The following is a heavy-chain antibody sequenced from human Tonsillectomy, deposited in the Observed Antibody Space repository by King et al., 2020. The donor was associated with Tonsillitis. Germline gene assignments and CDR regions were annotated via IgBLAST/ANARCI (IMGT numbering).Heavy chain of an antibody. CDR1: GFTFNTYT. J-gene: IGHJ5*01. CDR2: ISSSSTYM. V-gene: IGHV3-21*01. Sequence: VQLVESGGGLVKPGGSLRLSCAASGFTFNTYTMNWVRQAPGKGLEWVSSISSSSTYMYSADSVKGRFTISRDNAKNSLYLHMISLRAEDTAVYYCARDHSGIVGATSFDSWGQGTLVTVSS. D-gene: IGHD1-26*01. CDR3: ARDHSGIVGATSFDS.